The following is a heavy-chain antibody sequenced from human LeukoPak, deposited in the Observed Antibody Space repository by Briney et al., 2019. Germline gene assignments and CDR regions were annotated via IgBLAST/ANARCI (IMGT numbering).Heavy chain of an antibody. Sequence: GGSLRLSCAASGITFSNYHMIWVRQAPGKGLECVSSISNNGANTYYADSVRGRFTISRDNSQNTVAPQMNSLTAGDTAIYYCANVIVLTPTSWYGMDVWGQGTTVTVSS. CDR1: GITFSNYH. D-gene: IGHD2-21*02. CDR2: ISNNGANT. J-gene: IGHJ6*02. CDR3: ANVIVLTPTSWYGMDV. V-gene: IGHV3-23*01.